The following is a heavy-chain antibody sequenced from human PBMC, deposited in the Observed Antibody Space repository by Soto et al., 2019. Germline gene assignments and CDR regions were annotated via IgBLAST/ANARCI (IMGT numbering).Heavy chain of an antibody. V-gene: IGHV4-30-4*01. J-gene: IGHJ6*02. Sequence: SETLSLTCTVSGGSISSGDYYWNWIRQPPGKGLEWIGYIYYSGSTYYNPSLKSRVTISVDTSKNQFSLKLSSVTAADTAVYYCARSGLADSSGYYTPWETYYYYGMDVWGQGTTVTVSS. CDR1: GGSISSGDYY. CDR2: IYYSGST. D-gene: IGHD3-22*01. CDR3: ARSGLADSSGYYTPWETYYYYGMDV.